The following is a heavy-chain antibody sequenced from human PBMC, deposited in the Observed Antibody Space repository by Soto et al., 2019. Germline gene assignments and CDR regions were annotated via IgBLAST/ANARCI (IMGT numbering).Heavy chain of an antibody. Sequence: EVQLVESGGGLVQPGGSLRLSCAASGFTFSSYSMNWVRQAPGQGLEWVSYISSSSSTIYYADSVKGRFTISRDNAKNSLYLQMNSLRAEDTAVYYCARLYGDPRWGNAFDIWGQGTMVTVSS. CDR3: ARLYGDPRWGNAFDI. CDR1: GFTFSSYS. V-gene: IGHV3-48*01. CDR2: ISSSSSTI. D-gene: IGHD4-17*01. J-gene: IGHJ3*02.